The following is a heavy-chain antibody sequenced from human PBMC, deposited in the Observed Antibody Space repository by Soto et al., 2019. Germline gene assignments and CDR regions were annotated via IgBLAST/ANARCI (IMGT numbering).Heavy chain of an antibody. CDR2: IYRTGST. CDR3: ASRDPGTSVDY. CDR1: CGSFTGDNW. D-gene: IGHD1-7*01. J-gene: IGHJ4*02. Sequence: PSETLSVTFACSCGSFTGDNWWTWVRQPPGQGLEWIGEIYRTGSTNYNPSLKSRVTISLDKSENQFSLKVTSLTAADTAVYYCASRDPGTSVDYWGQGTLVTVSS. V-gene: IGHV4-4*02.